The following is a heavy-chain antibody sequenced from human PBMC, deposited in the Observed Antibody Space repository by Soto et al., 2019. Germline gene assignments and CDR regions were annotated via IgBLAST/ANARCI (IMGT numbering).Heavy chain of an antibody. J-gene: IGHJ4*02. V-gene: IGHV3-72*01. D-gene: IGHD1-26*01. CDR2: IKNKANSYTT. CDR3: ARVSLVGSSGGRYFDY. Sequence: EVQLVESGGGLVQPGGSLRLSCAASGFTFSAHYMDWVRQAPGKGLEWVGRIKNKANSYTTEYAASVEGRFTISREDSQYSLFLKMNSLKTEDTAVYYCARVSLVGSSGGRYFDYWGQGSQVAVSS. CDR1: GFTFSAHY.